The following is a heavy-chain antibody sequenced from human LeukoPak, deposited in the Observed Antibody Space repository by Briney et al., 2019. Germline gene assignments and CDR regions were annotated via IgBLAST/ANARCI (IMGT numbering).Heavy chain of an antibody. Sequence: ASVKVSCKASGYSFTTFPIHWVRQAPGQAPEWVGWIHTGNGDTKYSEAFQDRVTTARDTPATTAFMELSSLRSEDTAVYYCARDAAGLLDHWGQGTLVTVSS. CDR2: IHTGNGDT. CDR1: GYSFTTFP. V-gene: IGHV1-3*04. CDR3: ARDAAGLLDH. D-gene: IGHD6-25*01. J-gene: IGHJ4*02.